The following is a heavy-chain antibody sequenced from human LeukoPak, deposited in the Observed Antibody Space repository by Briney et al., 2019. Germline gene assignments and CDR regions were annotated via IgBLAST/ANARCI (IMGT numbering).Heavy chain of an antibody. V-gene: IGHV3-23*01. CDR3: ANDFDH. Sequence: GGSLRLSCAASGFTFNNYAISWVRQAPGKGLEWVATISGSDDNTYYADSVKGRFTISRDISKNTLYLQMNSLRADDTAVYYCANDFDHWGQGTLVTVSS. CDR1: GFTFNNYA. CDR2: ISGSDDNT. J-gene: IGHJ4*02.